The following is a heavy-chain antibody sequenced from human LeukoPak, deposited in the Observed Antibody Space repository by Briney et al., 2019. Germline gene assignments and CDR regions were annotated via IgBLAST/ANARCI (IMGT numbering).Heavy chain of an antibody. CDR1: GFTFSSYA. Sequence: AGGSLRLPCAASGFTFSSYAMSWVRQAPGKGLEWVSAISGSGGSTYYADSVKGRFTISRDNSKNTLYLQMNSLRAEDTAVYYCAKHGANYDFWSGYSGFDPWGQGTLVTVSS. CDR2: ISGSGGST. D-gene: IGHD3-3*01. CDR3: AKHGANYDFWSGYSGFDP. V-gene: IGHV3-23*01. J-gene: IGHJ5*02.